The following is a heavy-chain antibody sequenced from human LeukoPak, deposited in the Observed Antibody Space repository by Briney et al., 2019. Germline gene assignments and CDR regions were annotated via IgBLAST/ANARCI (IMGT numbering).Heavy chain of an antibody. CDR3: ARGLNYYYYGMDV. CDR1: GGSFSGYY. V-gene: IGHV4-34*01. Sequence: PSETLSLTRAVYGGSFSGYYWSWIRQPPGKGLEWIGEINHSGSTNYNPSLKSRVTISVDTSKNQFSLKLSSVTAADTAVYYCARGLNYYYYGMDVWGKGTTVTVSS. CDR2: INHSGST. J-gene: IGHJ6*04.